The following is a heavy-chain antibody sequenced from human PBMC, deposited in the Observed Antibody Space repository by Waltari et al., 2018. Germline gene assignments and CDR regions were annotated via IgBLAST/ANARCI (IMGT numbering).Heavy chain of an antibody. CDR2: IYYSGST. J-gene: IGHJ4*02. CDR3: ARDRGGSGSYYGY. CDR1: GGSISSHY. D-gene: IGHD3-10*01. Sequence: QVQLQESGPGLVKPSETLSLTCTVPGGSISSHYWSWIRQPPGKGLEWIGYIYYSGSTNYNPSLKSRVTISVDTSKNQFSLKLSSVTAADTAVYYCARDRGGSGSYYGYWGQGTLVTVSS. V-gene: IGHV4-59*11.